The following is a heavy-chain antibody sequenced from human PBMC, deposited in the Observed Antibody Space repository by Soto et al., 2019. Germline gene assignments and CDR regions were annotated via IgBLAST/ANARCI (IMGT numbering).Heavy chain of an antibody. CDR2: MNPGSGDT. V-gene: IGHV1-8*01. Sequence: GASVKVSCKASGYSFTNNDVSWMRQATGQGLEWMGWMNPGSGDTGYAQKFQGRVTMTRDISIATAYMELSSLRSDDTAIYYCARMETFGSLNWFDPWGRGTLVTVSS. CDR3: ARMETFGSLNWFDP. J-gene: IGHJ5*02. D-gene: IGHD3-16*01. CDR1: GYSFTNND.